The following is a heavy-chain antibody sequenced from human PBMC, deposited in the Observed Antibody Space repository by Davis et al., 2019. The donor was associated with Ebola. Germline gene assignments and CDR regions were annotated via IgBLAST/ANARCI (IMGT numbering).Heavy chain of an antibody. CDR1: GFVFSSYV. CDR2: IGLSADT. J-gene: IGHJ4*02. CDR3: AQGLFEY. Sequence: GESLKISCAASGFVFSSYVMSWVRRAPGKGLEWVSTIGLSADTYYADSVKGRFTISRDNSKNMLYLQMNSLRAEDTAVYYCAQGLFEYWGQGTLVTVSS. V-gene: IGHV3-23*01.